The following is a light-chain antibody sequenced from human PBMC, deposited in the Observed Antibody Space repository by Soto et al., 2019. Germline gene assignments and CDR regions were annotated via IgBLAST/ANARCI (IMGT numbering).Light chain of an antibody. J-gene: IGKJ5*01. CDR3: QQRSNWIT. CDR2: GAS. Sequence: EIVMTQSPATLSVSPGERVTLCCRASQSVSSNLAWYQQKPGQAPRLLIYGASTRATGIPARISGSGSGTDFTLTIRSLEPEDFAVYYCQQRSNWITFGQGTRLEIK. V-gene: IGKV3-15*01. CDR1: QSVSSN.